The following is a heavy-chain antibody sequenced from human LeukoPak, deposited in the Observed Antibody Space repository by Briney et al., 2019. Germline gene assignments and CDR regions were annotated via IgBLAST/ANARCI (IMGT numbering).Heavy chain of an antibody. D-gene: IGHD3-22*01. J-gene: IGHJ3*02. CDR3: ARDYYDSSGYYYDI. Sequence: PSQTLSLTCTVSGGSISSGGYYWSWIRQHPGKGLEWIGYIYYSGSTYYNPSLKSRVTISVDTSKNQFSLKLSSVPAADTAVYYCARDYYDSSGYYYDIWGQGTMVTVSS. V-gene: IGHV4-31*03. CDR2: IYYSGST. CDR1: GGSISSGGYY.